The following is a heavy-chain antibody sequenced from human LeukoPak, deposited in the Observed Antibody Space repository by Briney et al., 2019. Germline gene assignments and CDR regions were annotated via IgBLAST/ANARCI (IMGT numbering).Heavy chain of an antibody. Sequence: PSETLSLTCTVSGGSISSYYWSWIRQPPGKGLEWIGYIYYSGSTNYNPSLKSRVTISVDTSKNQFSLKLSSVTAADTAVHYCARDLSFVRGVPLAFDIWGQGTMVTVSS. CDR1: GGSISSYY. V-gene: IGHV4-59*01. J-gene: IGHJ3*02. CDR2: IYYSGST. CDR3: ARDLSFVRGVPLAFDI. D-gene: IGHD3-10*02.